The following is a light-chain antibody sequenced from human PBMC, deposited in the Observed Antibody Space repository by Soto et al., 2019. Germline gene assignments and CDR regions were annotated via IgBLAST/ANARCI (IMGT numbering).Light chain of an antibody. V-gene: IGLV2-23*02. CDR2: EVS. CDR1: SSDVGSYNL. Sequence: QYARTQPASVSGSPVQSITISCTRTSSDVGSYNLVSWYQQHPGKAPKLIISEVSKRLSGISDRFSGSKSGSTASLTISGLQAEDEADYYCCSYAGTSTHTVFGGGTKLTVL. CDR3: CSYAGTSTHTV. J-gene: IGLJ7*01.